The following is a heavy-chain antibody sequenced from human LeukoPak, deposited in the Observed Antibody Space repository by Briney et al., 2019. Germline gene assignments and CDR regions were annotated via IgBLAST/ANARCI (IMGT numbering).Heavy chain of an antibody. CDR2: ISPNSGAT. J-gene: IGHJ3*01. D-gene: IGHD2/OR15-2a*01. CDR1: GYTSIPY. CDR3: ARDGVFTTDWDAFDL. V-gene: IGHV1-2*02. Sequence: ALVKVSCKASGYTSIPYIHWVRQAPGQGLEYMGWISPNSGATKYAEKFQGRVTLTRDKSVTTAYMDLSGLGSDDTAVYYCARDGVFTTDWDAFDLWGQGTMVTVSS.